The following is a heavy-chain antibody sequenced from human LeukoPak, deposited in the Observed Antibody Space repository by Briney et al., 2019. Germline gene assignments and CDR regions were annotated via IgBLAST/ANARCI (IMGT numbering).Heavy chain of an antibody. Sequence: ASVKVSCKASGYTFTSYGISWVRQAPGQGLEWMGWISAYNGNTNYAQKLQGRVTMTTDTSTSTAYMELRSLRSDDTAVYYCARDPAMIVVVNKGFDYWGQGTLVTVSS. CDR1: GYTFTSYG. CDR2: ISAYNGNT. D-gene: IGHD3-22*01. J-gene: IGHJ4*02. CDR3: ARDPAMIVVVNKGFDY. V-gene: IGHV1-18*01.